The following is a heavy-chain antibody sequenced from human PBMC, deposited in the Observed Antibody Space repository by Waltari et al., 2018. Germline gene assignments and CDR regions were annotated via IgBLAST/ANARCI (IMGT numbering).Heavy chain of an antibody. Sequence: QVQLVESGGGVVQPGRSLRLSCAASGFTFSSYGMHWVRQAPGQGLEWWAVIWYDGSNKYYADSVKGRFTISRDNSKNTLYLQMYSLRAEDTAVYYCARATWIQLEFDYWGQGTLVTVSS. CDR1: GFTFSSYG. J-gene: IGHJ4*02. CDR3: ARATWIQLEFDY. CDR2: IWYDGSNK. V-gene: IGHV3-33*01. D-gene: IGHD5-18*01.